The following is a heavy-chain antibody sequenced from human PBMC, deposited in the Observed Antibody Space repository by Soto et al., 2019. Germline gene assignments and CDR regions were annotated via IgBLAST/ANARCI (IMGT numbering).Heavy chain of an antibody. CDR1: GFTFDDYA. V-gene: IGHV3-9*01. CDR2: ISWNSGSI. D-gene: IGHD3-9*01. CDR3: AKAAADILTGYYNNWFDP. J-gene: IGHJ5*02. Sequence: GGSLRLSCAASGFTFDDYAMHWVRQAPGKGLEWVSGISWNSGSIGYADSVKGRFTISRDNAKNSLYLQMNSLRAEDTALYYCAKAAADILTGYYNNWFDPWGQGTLVTVSS.